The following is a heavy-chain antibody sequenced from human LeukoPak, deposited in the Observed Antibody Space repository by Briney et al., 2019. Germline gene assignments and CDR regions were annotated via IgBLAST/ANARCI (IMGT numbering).Heavy chain of an antibody. CDR2: INRDGGIT. D-gene: IGHD1-26*01. CDR3: ISDSEGRAGGDY. CDR1: GFKFSNYW. V-gene: IGHV3-74*03. J-gene: IGHJ4*02. Sequence: PGDSLRLSCAASGFKFSNYWMHWVRQVPGKGLGWVCRINRDGGITTYADSVKGRFTISRDNAKNMLYLQLNSLRAEDTAVYYCISDSEGRAGGDYWGQGTLVTVSS.